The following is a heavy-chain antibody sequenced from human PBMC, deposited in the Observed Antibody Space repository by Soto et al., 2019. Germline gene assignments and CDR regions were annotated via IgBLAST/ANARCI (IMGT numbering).Heavy chain of an antibody. CDR3: AGTQHYGSGSDYAYYYYCGMDV. CDR2: IIPIFGTA. J-gene: IGHJ6*02. V-gene: IGHV1-69*06. D-gene: IGHD3-10*01. Sequence: QVQLVQSGAEVKKPGSSVKVSCKASGGTFSSYAISWVRQAPGQGLECIGGIIPIFGTANYSQKFQGRVMITAATTTSTAYMELSSVRSDDTDVYYCAGTQHYGSGSDYAYYYYCGMDVWGQGTTVTVSS. CDR1: GGTFSSYA.